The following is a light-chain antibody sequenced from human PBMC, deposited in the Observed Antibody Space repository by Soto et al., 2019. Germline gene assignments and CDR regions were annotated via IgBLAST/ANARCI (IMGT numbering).Light chain of an antibody. CDR3: QQHNSYPLT. CDR1: QGVSSY. Sequence: IQLTQSPSSLSASVGDRVTITCRASQGVSSYLAWYQQKPGKAPNLLIYVTSTLQSGVPSRFSGSGSGTDFTLTISSLQPEDFATYYCQQHNSYPLTLGGGTKVEIK. V-gene: IGKV1-9*01. J-gene: IGKJ4*01. CDR2: VTS.